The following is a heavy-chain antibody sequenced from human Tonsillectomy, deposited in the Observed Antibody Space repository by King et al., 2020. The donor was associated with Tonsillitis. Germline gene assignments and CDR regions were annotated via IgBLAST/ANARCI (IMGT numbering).Heavy chain of an antibody. D-gene: IGHD4-11*01. CDR2: IYSGGST. J-gene: IGHJ4*02. CDR3: ARDLVTQSSRNTDY. V-gene: IGHV3-53*01. Sequence: EVQLVESGGGLIQPGGSLRLSCAASGFTVSSNYMSWVRQVPGKGLEWVSVIYSGGSTYYADSVKGRFTISRDNSKNTLYLQMNSLRAEDTAVYYCARDLVTQSSRNTDYWGQGTLVTVSS. CDR1: GFTVSSNY.